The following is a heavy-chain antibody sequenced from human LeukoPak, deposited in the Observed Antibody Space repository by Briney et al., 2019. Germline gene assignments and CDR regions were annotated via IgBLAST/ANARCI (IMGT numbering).Heavy chain of an antibody. J-gene: IGHJ4*02. CDR2: ISASGGST. V-gene: IGHV3-23*01. CDR1: GFTFSNYA. CDR3: AKDKGYSYSYVFEY. Sequence: GGSLRLSCAASGFTFSNYAISWVRQAPGKGLEWVSTISASGGSTYYADSVRGRFTISRDNSKNTLSLQMNSLRAEDTALYYCAKDKGYSYSYVFEYWGQGTLVTVSS. D-gene: IGHD5-18*01.